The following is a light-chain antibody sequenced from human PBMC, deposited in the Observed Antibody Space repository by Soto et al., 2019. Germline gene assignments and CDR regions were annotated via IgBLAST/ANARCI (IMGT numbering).Light chain of an antibody. J-gene: IGLJ3*02. Sequence: QSVLTQPPSVSGAPGQRVTISCTGSSSNIGTGHDVQWYQQLPGTAPKLLIYYNTHRPSGVPDRFSASKSGTSASLAITGLQAEDEADYYCQSYDNNLGGSTFGGGTQLTVL. V-gene: IGLV1-40*01. CDR3: QSYDNNLGGST. CDR1: SSNIGTGHD. CDR2: YNT.